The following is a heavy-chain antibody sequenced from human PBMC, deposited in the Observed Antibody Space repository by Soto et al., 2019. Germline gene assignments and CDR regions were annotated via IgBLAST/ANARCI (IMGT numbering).Heavy chain of an antibody. CDR3: ARDTSGDWSFGSPGLYYGMDV. D-gene: IGHD1-26*01. CDR1: GGTFSSYA. V-gene: IGHV1-69*13. J-gene: IGHJ6*02. Sequence: ASVKVSCKASGGTFSSYAISWVRQAPGQGLEWMGGIIPIFGTANYAQKFQGRVTITADESTSTAYMELSSLRSEDTAVYYCARDTSGDWSFGSPGLYYGMDVWGQGTTVTV. CDR2: IIPIFGTA.